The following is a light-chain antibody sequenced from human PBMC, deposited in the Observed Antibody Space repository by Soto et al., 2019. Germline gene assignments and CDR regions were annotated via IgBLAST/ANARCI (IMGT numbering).Light chain of an antibody. V-gene: IGLV2-11*01. Sequence: QSALTQPRSVSGSPGQSVTISCTGTSGDVGGYDFVSWYQQYPGKVPKLIIYDVSQRPSGVPDRFSASKSDNTASLTISGLQAEDEADYYCCSYAGSDTIFGGGTKLTVL. CDR3: CSYAGSDTI. J-gene: IGLJ2*01. CDR2: DVS. CDR1: SGDVGGYDF.